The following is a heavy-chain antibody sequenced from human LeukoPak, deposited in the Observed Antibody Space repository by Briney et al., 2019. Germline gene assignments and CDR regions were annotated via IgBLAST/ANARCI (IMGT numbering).Heavy chain of an antibody. J-gene: IGHJ4*02. CDR1: GCSISSYY. V-gene: IGHV4-4*07. D-gene: IGHD3-22*01. CDR2: IYTSGST. CDR3: ARDGSRRWREWLLLYY. Sequence: PSETLSLTCTVSGCSISSYYWSWIRQPAGKGLEWIGRIYTSGSTNYNPSLKSRVTMSVDTSKNQFSLKQSSVTAADTVVYYCARDGSRRWREWLLLYYWGRGTVVTVSS.